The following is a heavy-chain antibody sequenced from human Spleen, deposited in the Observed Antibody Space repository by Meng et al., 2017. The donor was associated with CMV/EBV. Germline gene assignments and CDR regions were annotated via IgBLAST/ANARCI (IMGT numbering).Heavy chain of an antibody. V-gene: IGHV1-46*01. CDR1: GYSFTGYY. CDR3: ARGFLRIAATGLGN. J-gene: IGHJ4*02. D-gene: IGHD6-13*01. CDR2: INPSGGSS. Sequence: ASVKVSCKASGYSFTGYYIHWVRQAPGQGLEWMGIINPSGGSSTYAQKFQGRVTMTRDTSTSTVYMELSSLSSEDTAVYFCARGFLRIAATGLGNWGLGTLVTVSS.